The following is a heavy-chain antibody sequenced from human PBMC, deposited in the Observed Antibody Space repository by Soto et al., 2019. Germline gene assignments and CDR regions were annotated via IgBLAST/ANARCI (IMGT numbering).Heavy chain of an antibody. Sequence: VSVKVACKASGCTFTGYYMHWVRQAPGQGLEWMGLINPNSGGTNYAQKFQGRVTMTRDTSISTAYMELSRLRSDDTAVYYCARDFARYYYDSSGYNSDYWGQGTPVTVSS. D-gene: IGHD3-22*01. V-gene: IGHV1-2*02. J-gene: IGHJ4*02. CDR2: INPNSGGT. CDR1: GCTFTGYY. CDR3: ARDFARYYYDSSGYNSDY.